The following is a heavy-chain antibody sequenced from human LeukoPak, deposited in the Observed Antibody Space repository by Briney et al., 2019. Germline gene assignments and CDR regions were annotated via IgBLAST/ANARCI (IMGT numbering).Heavy chain of an antibody. V-gene: IGHV3-23*01. D-gene: IGHD6-13*01. J-gene: IGHJ6*02. CDR2: ISGSGGST. CDR3: AKPTAGTRPSLYYYYYYGMDV. CDR1: GFTFSSYA. Sequence: GGSLRLSCAASGFTFSSYAMSWDRQAPGKGLEWVSAISGSGGSTYYADSVKGRFTISRDNSKNTLYLQMNSLRAEDTAVYYCAKPTAGTRPSLYYYYYYGMDVWGQGTTVTVSS.